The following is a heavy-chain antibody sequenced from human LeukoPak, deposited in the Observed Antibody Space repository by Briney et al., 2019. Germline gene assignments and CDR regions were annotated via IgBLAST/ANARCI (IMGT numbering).Heavy chain of an antibody. CDR1: GYTFTSYY. V-gene: IGHV1-46*01. J-gene: IGHJ4*02. D-gene: IGHD3-22*01. CDR2: INPSGGST. CDR3: ARSGGSYYDSSGYRTRPGPAGY. Sequence: ASVKVSCKASGYTFTSYYMHWVRQAPGQGLEWMGIINPSGGSTSYAQKFQGRVTMTRDTSTSTVYMELSSLRSEDTAVYYCARSGGSYYDSSGYRTRPGPAGYWGQGTLVTVS.